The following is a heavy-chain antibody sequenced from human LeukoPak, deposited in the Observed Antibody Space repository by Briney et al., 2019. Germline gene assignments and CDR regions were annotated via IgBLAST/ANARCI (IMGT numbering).Heavy chain of an antibody. D-gene: IGHD3-22*01. CDR1: GGSISSSSYY. Sequence: SETLSLTCIVSGGSISSSSYYWGWIRQPPGKGLEWIGSIYYSGSTYYNPSLKSRVTISVDTSKNQFSLKLSSVTAADTAVYYCARDGGYYYFDYWGQGTLVTVSS. CDR2: IYYSGST. J-gene: IGHJ4*02. V-gene: IGHV4-39*07. CDR3: ARDGGYYYFDY.